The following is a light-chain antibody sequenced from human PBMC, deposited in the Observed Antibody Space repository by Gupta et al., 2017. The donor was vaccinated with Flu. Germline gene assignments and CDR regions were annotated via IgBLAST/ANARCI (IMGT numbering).Light chain of an antibody. CDR1: QDVRDD. V-gene: IGKV1-17*01. CDR3: RQYNAYPRT. CDR2: GAS. Sequence: DIQMTQSPSSLPASVGDTVTITCRASQDVRDDLGWFQQKPGKAPKRLIFGASSLQSGAPSRFSGSGSGTEFTLTITSLQPEDFATYFCRQYNAYPRTFGQGTKVEIK. J-gene: IGKJ1*01.